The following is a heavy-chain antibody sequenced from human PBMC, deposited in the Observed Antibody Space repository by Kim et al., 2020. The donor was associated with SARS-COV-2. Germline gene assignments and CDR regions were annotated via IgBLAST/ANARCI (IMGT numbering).Heavy chain of an antibody. CDR1: GGSFSGSH. D-gene: IGHD6-13*01. CDR3: ARGHSYSTSWGLDV. Sequence: SETLSLTCLVSGGSFSGSHWCWVRQPPAKGLQWIGEIMDTGNTNYYPSFKSRAAISVDMSKSQLYLKLTSLTGADTGVYFCARGHSYSTSWGLDVWGQGIVVTGSS. V-gene: IGHV4-34*01. J-gene: IGHJ4*02. CDR2: IMDTGNT.